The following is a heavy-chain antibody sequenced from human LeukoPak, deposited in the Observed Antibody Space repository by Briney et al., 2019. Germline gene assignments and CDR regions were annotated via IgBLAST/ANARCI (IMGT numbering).Heavy chain of an antibody. D-gene: IGHD1-7*01. CDR3: ARAEGITGTMRSNLFDY. Sequence: ASVKVSCKASGYTFTGYYMHWVRQAPGQGLEWMGRFNPNSGGTNYAQKFQGRVTMTRDTSISTAYMELSRLRSDDTAVYYCARAEGITGTMRSNLFDYWGQGTLVTVSS. CDR1: GYTFTGYY. CDR2: FNPNSGGT. V-gene: IGHV1-2*06. J-gene: IGHJ4*02.